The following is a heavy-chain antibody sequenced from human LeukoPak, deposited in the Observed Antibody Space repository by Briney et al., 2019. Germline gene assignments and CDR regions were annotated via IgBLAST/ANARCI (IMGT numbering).Heavy chain of an antibody. D-gene: IGHD3-10*01. CDR2: ISSSGSTI. V-gene: IGHV3-11*01. J-gene: IGHJ4*02. Sequence: PGGSLRLSCAASGFTFSDYYMSWIRQAPGKGLEWVSYISSSGSTIYYADSVKGRFTISRDNFKNTLYLQMNSLRAEDTAVYYCAVRYYYGSGSYPFDYWGQGTLVTVSS. CDR1: GFTFSDYY. CDR3: AVRYYYGSGSYPFDY.